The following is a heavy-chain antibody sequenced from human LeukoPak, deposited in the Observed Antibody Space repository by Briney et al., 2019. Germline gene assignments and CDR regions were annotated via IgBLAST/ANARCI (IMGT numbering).Heavy chain of an antibody. V-gene: IGHV4-59*01. J-gene: IGHJ6*02. CDR1: GGSISSYY. CDR3: ARDFKGMDV. CDR2: IYYGGST. Sequence: SETLSLTCTVSGGSISSYYWSWIRQPPGKGLEWIGYIYYGGSTNYNPSLKSRVTISVDTSKNQFSLKLSSVTAADTAVYYCARDFKGMDVWGQGTTVTVSS.